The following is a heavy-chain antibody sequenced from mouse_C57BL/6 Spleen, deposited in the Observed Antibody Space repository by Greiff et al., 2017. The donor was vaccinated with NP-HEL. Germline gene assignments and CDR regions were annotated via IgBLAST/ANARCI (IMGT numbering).Heavy chain of an antibody. D-gene: IGHD2-4*01. CDR2: ISSGGDYI. Sequence: EVQLVESGEGLVKPGGSLKLSCAASGFTFSSYAMSWVRQTPEKRLEWVAYISSGGDYIYYADTVKGRFTISRDNARNTLYLQMSSLKSEDTAMYYCTRAGDYDVSYWYFDVWGTGTTVTVSS. CDR3: TRAGDYDVSYWYFDV. V-gene: IGHV5-9-1*02. CDR1: GFTFSSYA. J-gene: IGHJ1*03.